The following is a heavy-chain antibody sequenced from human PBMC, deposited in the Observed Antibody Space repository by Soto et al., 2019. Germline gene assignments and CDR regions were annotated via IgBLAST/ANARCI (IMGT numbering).Heavy chain of an antibody. CDR1: GFTLSDYY. Sequence: EVKLVESGGGLVQPGGSLRLSCAVSGFTLSDYYIDWVRQAPGKGLEWLARSRDKANSFSTDYAASVKGRLSISRDDSESSVFLQMNSLRTEDTALYYCARTKGYGAYDVWGQGTVVIVSS. V-gene: IGHV3-72*01. CDR3: ARTKGYGAYDV. D-gene: IGHD5-18*01. J-gene: IGHJ3*01. CDR2: SRDKANSFST.